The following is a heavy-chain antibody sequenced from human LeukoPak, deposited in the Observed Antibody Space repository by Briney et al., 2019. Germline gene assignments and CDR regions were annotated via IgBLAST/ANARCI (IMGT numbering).Heavy chain of an antibody. CDR3: ARFNGRGVSNDY. CDR1: GYTFTSYD. CDR2: MYPNSGNT. Sequence: ASVKVSCKASGYTFTSYDINWVRQATGQGLEWMGWMYPNSGNTGYAQKFQGRVTMTRNTSISTAYMELSSLRSEDTAVYYCARFNGRGVSNDYWGQGTLVTVSA. D-gene: IGHD3-10*01. J-gene: IGHJ4*02. V-gene: IGHV1-8*01.